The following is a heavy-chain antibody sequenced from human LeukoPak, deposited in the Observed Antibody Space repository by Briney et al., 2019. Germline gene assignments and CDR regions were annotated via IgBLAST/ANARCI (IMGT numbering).Heavy chain of an antibody. CDR3: ARTTTVTGADY. D-gene: IGHD4-17*01. Sequence: PSETLSLTCAVYGGSFSGYYWSWIRQPPGKGLEWIGENNHSGSTNYNPSLKSRVTISVDTSKNQFSLKLSSVTAADTAVYYCARTTTVTGADYWGQGTLVTVSS. CDR1: GGSFSGYY. J-gene: IGHJ4*02. CDR2: NNHSGST. V-gene: IGHV4-34*01.